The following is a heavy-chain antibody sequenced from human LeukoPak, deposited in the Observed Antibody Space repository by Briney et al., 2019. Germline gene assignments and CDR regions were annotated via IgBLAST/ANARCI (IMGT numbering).Heavy chain of an antibody. J-gene: IGHJ6*02. V-gene: IGHV1-24*01. D-gene: IGHD6-13*01. CDR2: FDPEDGET. CDR3: ARGTGYSSSWYSPAAYYYYGMDV. CDR1: GYTLTELS. Sequence: EASVKVSCKVSGYTLTELSMHWVRQAPGKGLEWMGGFDPEDGETIYAQKFQGRVTMTEDTSTDTAYMELSSLRSEDTAVYYCARGTGYSSSWYSPAAYYYYGMDVWGQGTTVTVSS.